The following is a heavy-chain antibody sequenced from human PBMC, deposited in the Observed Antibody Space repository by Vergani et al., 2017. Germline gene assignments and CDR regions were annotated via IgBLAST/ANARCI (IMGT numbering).Heavy chain of an antibody. J-gene: IGHJ6*02. V-gene: IGHV1-2*02. D-gene: IGHD4-11*01. CDR3: ARDRTTVTTRWYNYYGMDV. CDR2: INPNSGGT. Sequence: QVQLVQSGAEVKKPGASVKVSCKASGYTFTGYYMHWVRQAPGQGLEWMGWINPNSGGTNYAQKFQGRVTMTRDTSISTAYMELSRLRSDDTAVYYGARDRTTVTTRWYNYYGMDVWGQGTTVTVSS. CDR1: GYTFTGYY.